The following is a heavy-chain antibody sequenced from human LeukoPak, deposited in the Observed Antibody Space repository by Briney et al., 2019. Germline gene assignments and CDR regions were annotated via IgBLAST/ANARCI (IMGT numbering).Heavy chain of an antibody. D-gene: IGHD6-13*01. CDR3: ARVAAGIGFFQH. CDR2: IYYSGST. J-gene: IGHJ1*01. Sequence: PSETLSLTCTVSGGSISSGDYYWSWIRQPPGKGLEWIGYIYYSGSTYYNPSLKSRVTISVDTSKNQFSLKLSSVTAADTAVYYCARVAAGIGFFQHWGQGTLVTVSS. CDR1: GGSISSGDYY. V-gene: IGHV4-30-4*08.